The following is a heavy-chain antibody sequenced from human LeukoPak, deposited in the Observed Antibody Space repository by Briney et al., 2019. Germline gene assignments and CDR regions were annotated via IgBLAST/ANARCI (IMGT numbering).Heavy chain of an antibody. V-gene: IGHV3-30-3*01. CDR3: ARADYSGPDSRAFDI. Sequence: PGRSLRLSCAASGFTFSTYAMHWVRQAPGKGLEWVAVISYDESNKFYADSVKGRFTISRDNSKNTLYLQMNSLRTEDTAVYCCARADYSGPDSRAFDIWGQGTMVTVSS. CDR1: GFTFSTYA. J-gene: IGHJ3*02. D-gene: IGHD6-19*01. CDR2: ISYDESNK.